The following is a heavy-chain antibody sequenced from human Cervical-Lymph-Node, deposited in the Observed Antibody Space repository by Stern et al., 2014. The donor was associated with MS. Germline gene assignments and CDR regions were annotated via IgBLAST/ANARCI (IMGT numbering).Heavy chain of an antibody. V-gene: IGHV3-72*01. CDR1: GFIFSDHY. CDR2: IRDKAPSYTP. CDR3: ARGAAMINRYVNGMDV. Sequence: VQLVQSGGGLVQPGGSLRLSCAASGFIFSDHYMDWVRQAPGKGLEWVGRIRDKAPSYTPEYAPPVQGRFTISRDDSKNSLYLQMNSLKTDDTAVDYCARGAAMINRYVNGMDVWGQGTTVTVSS. D-gene: IGHD2-2*01. J-gene: IGHJ6*01.